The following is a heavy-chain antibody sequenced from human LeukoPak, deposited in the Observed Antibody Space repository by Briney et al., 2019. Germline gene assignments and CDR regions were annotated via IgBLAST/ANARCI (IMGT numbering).Heavy chain of an antibody. J-gene: IGHJ4*02. D-gene: IGHD2-2*01. Sequence: SETLSLTCTVSGGSISSYYWSWIRQPPGKGLEWIGYIYYSGSTNYNPSLKSRVTISVDTSKNQFSLKLSSVTAADTAVYHCARGPDGYQLLPYYFDYWGQGTLVTVSS. CDR2: IYYSGST. CDR3: ARGPDGYQLLPYYFDY. CDR1: GGSISSYY. V-gene: IGHV4-59*12.